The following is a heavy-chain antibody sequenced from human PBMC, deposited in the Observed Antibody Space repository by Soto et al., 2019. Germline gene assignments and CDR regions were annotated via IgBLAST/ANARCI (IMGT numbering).Heavy chain of an antibody. J-gene: IGHJ5*02. CDR2: IYATGTT. D-gene: IGHD1-1*01. CDR1: GASISGFY. CDR3: VRDGTKTLRDWFDP. V-gene: IGHV4-4*07. Sequence: SETLALTCTVSGASISGFYWSWIRKSAGKGLEWIGRIYATGTTDYNPSLKSRVMMSVDTSKKQFSLKLRSVTAADTAVYYCVRDGTKTLRDWFDPWGQGISVTVSS.